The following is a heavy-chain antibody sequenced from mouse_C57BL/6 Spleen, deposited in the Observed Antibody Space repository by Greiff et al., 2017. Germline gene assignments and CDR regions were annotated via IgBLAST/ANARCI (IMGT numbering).Heavy chain of an antibody. J-gene: IGHJ4*01. CDR1: GFSLTSYG. Sequence: QVQLQQSGPGLVAPSQSLSITCTVSGFSLTSYGVHWVRQPPGKGLEWLVVIWSDGSTTYNSALKSRLSISKDNSKSQVFLKMNSLQTDDTAMYYCARHGDTTPYAMDYWGQGTSVTVSS. V-gene: IGHV2-6-1*01. CDR2: IWSDGST. CDR3: ARHGDTTPYAMDY. D-gene: IGHD1-1*01.